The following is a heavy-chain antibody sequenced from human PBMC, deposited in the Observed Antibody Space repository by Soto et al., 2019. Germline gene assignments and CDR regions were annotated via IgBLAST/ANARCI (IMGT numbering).Heavy chain of an antibody. CDR1: GFPFSAYA. J-gene: IGHJ5*02. CDR2: ISSDGSNK. Sequence: QVQLVESGGGVVQPGRSQRLSCAASGFPFSAYAMHWVRQAPGRGLEWLAVISSDGSNKHYADSVKGRFSISRDNYENTVYLQMNSLGTEDTAAYYCARTGETGYDWGWFDPWGQGTLVTGSS. V-gene: IGHV3-30*03. CDR3: ARTGETGYDWGWFDP. D-gene: IGHD3-9*01.